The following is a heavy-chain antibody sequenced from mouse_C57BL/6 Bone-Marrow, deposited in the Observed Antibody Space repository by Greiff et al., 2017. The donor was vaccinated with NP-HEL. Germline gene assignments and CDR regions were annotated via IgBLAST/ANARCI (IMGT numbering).Heavy chain of an antibody. CDR2: IDPSDSYT. CDR3: ARPLRP. J-gene: IGHJ3*01. V-gene: IGHV1-59*01. Sequence: QVQLKESGAELVRPGTSVKLSCKASGYTFTSYWMHWVKQRPGQGLEWIGVIDPSDSYTNYNQKFKGKATLTVDTSSSTAYMQLSSLTSEDSAVYYCARPLRPWGQGTLVTVSA. CDR1: GYTFTSYW. D-gene: IGHD1-1*01.